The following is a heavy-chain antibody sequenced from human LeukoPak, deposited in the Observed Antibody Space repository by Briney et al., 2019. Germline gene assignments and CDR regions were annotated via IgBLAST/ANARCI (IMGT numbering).Heavy chain of an antibody. Sequence: SQTLSLTCAISGDSVSSNSAAWNWIRQSPSRGLEWLGRTYYRSKWYNDYAVSVKSRITINPDTSKNQFSLKLSSVTAADTAVYYCARPAWDEPDLFDYWGQGTLVTVSS. CDR3: ARPAWDEPDLFDY. D-gene: IGHD1-26*01. J-gene: IGHJ4*02. CDR2: TYYRSKWYN. V-gene: IGHV6-1*01. CDR1: GDSVSSNSAA.